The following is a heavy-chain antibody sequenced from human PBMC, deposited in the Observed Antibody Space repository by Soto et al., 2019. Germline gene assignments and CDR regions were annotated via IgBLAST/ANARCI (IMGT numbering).Heavy chain of an antibody. V-gene: IGHV3-30*04. J-gene: IGHJ4*02. CDR1: GFTFSSYA. CDR3: ARAKRAGKAPGSIDY. D-gene: IGHD1-1*01. CDR2: ISYDGSNK. Sequence: QVQLVESGGGVVQPGRSLRLSCAASGFTFSSYAMHWVRQAPGKGLEWVAVISYDGSNKYYADSVKGRFTISRDNSKNTVYLQMNSLRAEDTAVYYCARAKRAGKAPGSIDYWGQGTLVTVSS.